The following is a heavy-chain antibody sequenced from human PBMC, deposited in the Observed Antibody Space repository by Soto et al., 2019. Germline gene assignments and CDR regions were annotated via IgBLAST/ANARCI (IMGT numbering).Heavy chain of an antibody. CDR3: ARTGGSSLYYYYGMDV. V-gene: IGHV4-4*07. J-gene: IGHJ6*02. CDR2: IYTSGST. CDR1: GGSISSYY. D-gene: IGHD1-26*01. Sequence: PSETLSRTCTVSGGSISSYYWSWIRQPAGKGLEWIGRIYTSGSTNYNPSLKSRVTMSVDTSKNQFSLKLSSVTAADTAVYYCARTGGSSLYYYYGMDVWGQGTTVTVSS.